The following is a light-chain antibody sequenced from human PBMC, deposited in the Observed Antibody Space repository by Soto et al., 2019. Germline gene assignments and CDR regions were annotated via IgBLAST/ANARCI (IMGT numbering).Light chain of an antibody. CDR2: DAS. J-gene: IGKJ4*01. Sequence: ETVLTQSPARLSLSPGERATLSCRAGQSVSDYLAWYQQKPGQPPRLLFFDASNRVTGVPARFSAGGSGTDFTLIISNLEPEEFAVYYCQKRVTWTPTFGGGTKVEI. CDR3: QKRVTWTPT. CDR1: QSVSDY. V-gene: IGKV3-11*01.